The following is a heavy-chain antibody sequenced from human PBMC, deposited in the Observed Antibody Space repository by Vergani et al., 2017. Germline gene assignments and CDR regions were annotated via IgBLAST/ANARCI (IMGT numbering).Heavy chain of an antibody. D-gene: IGHD3-22*01. CDR3: AKDPHYYYDSSGYSPPGFDY. CDR2: ISWNSGSI. Sequence: EVQLVESGGGLVQPGRSLRLSCAASGFTFDDYAMHWVRQAPGKGLEWVSGISWNSGSIGYADSVKGRFTISRDNAKNSLYLQMNSLRAEDTALYYCAKDPHYYYDSSGYSPPGFDYWGQGTLVTVSS. V-gene: IGHV3-9*01. J-gene: IGHJ4*02. CDR1: GFTFDDYA.